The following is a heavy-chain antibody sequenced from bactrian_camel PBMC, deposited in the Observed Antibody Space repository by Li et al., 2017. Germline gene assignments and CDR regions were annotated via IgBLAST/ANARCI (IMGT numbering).Heavy chain of an antibody. CDR2: IDIDGNT. J-gene: IGHJ4*01. CDR1: GSTRNC. Sequence: DVQLVESGGGSVQAGGSLRLSCTVSGSTRNCMGWFRQAPGKEREGVAGIDIDGNTDYVDSVKGRFTISGDNANNTLYLQMNSLKPEDTAMYYCAARWASCGTWFAGNGFPYWGLGTQVTVS. D-gene: IGHD3*01. V-gene: IGHV3S10*01. CDR3: AARWASCGTWFAGNGFPY.